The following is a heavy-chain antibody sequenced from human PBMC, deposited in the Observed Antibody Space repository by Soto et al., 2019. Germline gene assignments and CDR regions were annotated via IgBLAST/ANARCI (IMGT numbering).Heavy chain of an antibody. Sequence: DTLSLTCTVSGGSISSSSYYWGWIRQPPGKGLEWIGSIYYSGSTYYNPSVKSRVTISLDTSKNQFSLKLSSVTAADTAVYYCARNKVDDILATNWFDPWGQGTLVTVSS. CDR3: ARNKVDDILATNWFDP. J-gene: IGHJ5*02. V-gene: IGHV4-39*01. CDR2: IYYSGST. CDR1: GGSISSSSYY. D-gene: IGHD3-9*01.